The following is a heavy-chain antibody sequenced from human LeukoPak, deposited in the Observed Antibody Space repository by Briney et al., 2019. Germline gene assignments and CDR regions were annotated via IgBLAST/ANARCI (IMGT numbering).Heavy chain of an antibody. V-gene: IGHV4-4*07. CDR1: GGSISGYY. D-gene: IGHD5-24*01. CDR2: IYSSGNT. J-gene: IGHJ5*02. CDR3: AREMAAPVNWLDP. Sequence: SETLSLTCTVSGGSISGYYWTWIRQPAGKGLGWIGRIYSSGNTHYNPSLKTRVDMSVDTSKNQFSLKLRSVTAADTAVYYCAREMAAPVNWLDPWGQGTLVTVSS.